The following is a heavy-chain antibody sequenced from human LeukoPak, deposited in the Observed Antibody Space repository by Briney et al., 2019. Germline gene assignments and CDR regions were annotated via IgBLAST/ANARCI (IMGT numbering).Heavy chain of an antibody. CDR2: ISWNSGSI. CDR1: GFTFDDYA. Sequence: GGSLRLSCAASGFTFDDYAMHWVRQAPGKGLEWVSGISWNSGSIGYADSVKGRFTISRDNAKNSLYLQMNSLRAEDTALYYCATSEVYAMDYWGQGTLVTVSS. V-gene: IGHV3-9*01. D-gene: IGHD2-8*01. CDR3: ATSEVYAMDY. J-gene: IGHJ4*02.